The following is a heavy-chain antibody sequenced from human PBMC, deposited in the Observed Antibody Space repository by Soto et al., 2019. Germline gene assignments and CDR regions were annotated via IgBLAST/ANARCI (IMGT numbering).Heavy chain of an antibody. J-gene: IGHJ4*02. Sequence: SETLSLTCTVSGGSITSNYWSWIRQPPGKGLEWIGYIYYTGSTNYNPSLKSRVTILVDTSKNQFSLKMSSVTAADTAVYYCARGGWSNDYWGQGTLVTVSS. CDR1: GGSITSNY. V-gene: IGHV4-59*01. D-gene: IGHD6-19*01. CDR2: IYYTGST. CDR3: ARGGWSNDY.